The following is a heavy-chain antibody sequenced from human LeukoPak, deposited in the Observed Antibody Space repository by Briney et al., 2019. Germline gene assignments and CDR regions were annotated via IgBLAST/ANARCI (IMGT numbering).Heavy chain of an antibody. V-gene: IGHV3-23*01. CDR3: AKDPCHGSYRYDFSCRYFDY. D-gene: IGHD3-16*02. Sequence: GGSLRLSCAASGLTFSSYAMSWVRQAPGKGLEWVSAISGSGGSTYYADSVKGRFTISRDNSKNTLYLQMNSLRAEDTAVYYCAKDPCHGSYRYDFSCRYFDYWGQGTLVTVSS. CDR1: GLTFSSYA. CDR2: ISGSGGST. J-gene: IGHJ4*02.